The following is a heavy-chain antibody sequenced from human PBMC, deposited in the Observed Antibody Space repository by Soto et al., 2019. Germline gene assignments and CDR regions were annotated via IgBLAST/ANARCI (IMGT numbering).Heavy chain of an antibody. CDR2: ISGSGGST. V-gene: IGHV3-23*01. D-gene: IGHD3-3*01. CDR1: GFTFSSYA. J-gene: IGHJ3*02. CDR3: AKSESTEYDFWSGPTDAFDI. Sequence: HPGGSLRLSCAASGFTFSSYAMSWVRQAPGKGLEWVSAISGSGGSTYYADSVKGRFTISRDNSKNTLYLQMNSLRAEDTAVYYCAKSESTEYDFWSGPTDAFDISGQGTMVTVSS.